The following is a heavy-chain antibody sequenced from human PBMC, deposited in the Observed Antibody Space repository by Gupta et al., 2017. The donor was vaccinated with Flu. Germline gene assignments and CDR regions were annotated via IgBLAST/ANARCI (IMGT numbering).Heavy chain of an antibody. CDR1: GLSISSGYY. CDR2: GSPSGIT. V-gene: IGHV4-38-2*02. J-gene: IGHJ4*02. CDR3: ARDFLLRSQKLIFDL. D-gene: IGHD3-3*01. Sequence: QVQLEESGPGLLKPSETLSLICSVSGLSISSGYYWGWIRQTPGMGLEWIGSGSPSGITYYHPSLKGRVTISLDTSKNHLSLRLSHVTAADTALYFCARDFLLRSQKLIFDLWGQGRLVTVS.